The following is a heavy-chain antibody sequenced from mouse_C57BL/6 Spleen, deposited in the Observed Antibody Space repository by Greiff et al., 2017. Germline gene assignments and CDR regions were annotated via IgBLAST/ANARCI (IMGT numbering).Heavy chain of an antibody. V-gene: IGHV2-5*01. CDR3: AKTGDYDDDVAWFAY. CDR2: IRRGGST. D-gene: IGHD2-4*01. J-gene: IGHJ3*01. Sequence: VQLVESGPGLVQPSQSLSITCTVSGFSLTSYGVHWVRQSPGKGLEWLGVIRRGGSTDYNAAFMSRLGITKDNSKRQVFFKMNSLQADDTAIYYCAKTGDYDDDVAWFAYWGQGTLVTVSA. CDR1: GFSLTSYG.